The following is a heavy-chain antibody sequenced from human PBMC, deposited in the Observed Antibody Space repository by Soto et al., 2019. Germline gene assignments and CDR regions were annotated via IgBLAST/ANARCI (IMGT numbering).Heavy chain of an antibody. Sequence: GASVKVSCKASGGTFSSYAISWVLQAPGQGLEWMGGIIPIFGTANYAQKFQGRVTITADESTSTAYMELSSLRSEDTAVYYCALYCSSTSCYVNYYYYGMDVWGQGTTVTVSS. CDR3: ALYCSSTSCYVNYYYYGMDV. D-gene: IGHD2-2*01. CDR1: GGTFSSYA. J-gene: IGHJ6*02. CDR2: IIPIFGTA. V-gene: IGHV1-69*13.